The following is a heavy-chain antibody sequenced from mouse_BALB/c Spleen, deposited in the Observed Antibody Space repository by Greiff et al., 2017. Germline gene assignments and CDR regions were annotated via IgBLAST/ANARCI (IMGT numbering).Heavy chain of an antibody. D-gene: IGHD2-4*01. CDR3: ARGGMSTMTY. Sequence: QVQLKQPGAELVKPGASVKLSCKASGYTFTSYWMHWVKQRPGQGLEWIGEIDPSDSYTNYNHKFKGKATLTVDKSSSTAYMQLSSLTSEDSAVFYCARGGMSTMTYWGQGTLVTVSA. J-gene: IGHJ3*01. V-gene: IGHV1-69*02. CDR1: GYTFTSYW. CDR2: IDPSDSYT.